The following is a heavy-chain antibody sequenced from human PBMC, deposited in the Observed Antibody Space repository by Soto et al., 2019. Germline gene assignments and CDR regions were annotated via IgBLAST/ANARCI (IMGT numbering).Heavy chain of an antibody. D-gene: IGHD1-1*01. V-gene: IGHV1-18*01. CDR3: ARGRYGDY. CDR2: ISAHNGNT. CDR1: GYAFTTYG. J-gene: IGHJ4*02. Sequence: QVHLVQSGAEVKKPGASVKVSCKGSGYAFTTYGITWERQAPGQGLEWMGWISAHNGNTNNAQNPQGRVTVTRDTPTRTAYMELRGLRSAATAVYYCARGRYGDYWGQGALVTVSS.